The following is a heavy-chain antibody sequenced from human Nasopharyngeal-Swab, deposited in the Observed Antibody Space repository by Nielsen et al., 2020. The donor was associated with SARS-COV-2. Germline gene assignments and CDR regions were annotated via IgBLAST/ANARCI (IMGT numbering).Heavy chain of an antibody. D-gene: IGHD2-2*01. Sequence: SETLSLTCAVYGGSFSGYYWSWIRQPPGKGLEWIGEINHSGSTNYNPSLKSRVTISVDTSKNQFSLKLSSVTAADTAVYYCARDDQYCSSTSCYAFDIWGQGTMVTVSS. V-gene: IGHV4-34*01. CDR2: INHSGST. CDR3: ARDDQYCSSTSCYAFDI. J-gene: IGHJ3*02. CDR1: GGSFSGYY.